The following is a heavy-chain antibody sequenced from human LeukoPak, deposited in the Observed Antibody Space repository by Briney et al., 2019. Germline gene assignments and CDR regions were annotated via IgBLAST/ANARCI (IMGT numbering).Heavy chain of an antibody. CDR2: IKTDGSIT. V-gene: IGHV3-74*01. CDR3: ARDRLYDILTGSHYYYYYYMDV. CDR1: GFTFSSYG. D-gene: IGHD3-9*01. J-gene: IGHJ6*03. Sequence: GGSLRLSCAASGFTFSSYGMHWVRHAPGKGPVWVSRIKTDGSITDYADSVKGRFTISRDNAKNTLYLQMNSLRAEDTAVYYCARDRLYDILTGSHYYYYYYMDVWGKGTTVTISS.